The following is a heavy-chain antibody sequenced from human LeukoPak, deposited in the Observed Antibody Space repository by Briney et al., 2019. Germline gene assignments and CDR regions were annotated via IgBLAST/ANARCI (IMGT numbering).Heavy chain of an antibody. CDR1: GGTFSSYA. J-gene: IGHJ3*02. V-gene: IGHV1-69*13. Sequence: SVKVSCTASGGTFSSYAISWVRQAPGQGLEWMGGIIPIFGTANYAQKFQGRVTITADESTSTAYMELSSLRSEDTAVYYCAREIHPRFGEYDAFDIWGQGTMVTVSS. CDR3: AREIHPRFGEYDAFDI. D-gene: IGHD3-10*01. CDR2: IIPIFGTA.